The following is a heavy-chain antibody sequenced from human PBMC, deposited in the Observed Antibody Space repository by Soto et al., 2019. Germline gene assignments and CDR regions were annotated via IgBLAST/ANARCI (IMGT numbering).Heavy chain of an antibody. D-gene: IGHD6-19*01. CDR1: GFTFSSYA. CDR3: AKTDKFNPQSSGWANRFDY. J-gene: IGHJ4*02. Sequence: EVQLWECGGGLVQPGGSLRLSCAASGFTFSSYAMTWVRQAPGKGLEWVSTISRSGDSTYYRDSVKGRFTISRDNSKNTVYLQMNSLRAEDTAGYYCAKTDKFNPQSSGWANRFDYWGQGTLVTVSS. CDR2: ISRSGDST. V-gene: IGHV3-23*01.